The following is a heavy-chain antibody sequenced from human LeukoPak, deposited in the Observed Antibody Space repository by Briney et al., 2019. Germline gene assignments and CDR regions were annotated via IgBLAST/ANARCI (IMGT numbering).Heavy chain of an antibody. CDR2: ISSSSSTI. D-gene: IGHD1-26*01. CDR3: AKASWAGVTTTYFAY. J-gene: IGHJ4*02. V-gene: IGHV3-48*04. CDR1: GFTFSSYS. Sequence: GGSLRLSCAASGFTFSSYSMNWVRQAPGKGLEWVSYISSSSSTIYYADSVKGRFTISRDNAKNSLYLQMNSLRADDTAVYYCAKASWAGVTTTYFAYWAQGTLVTVSS.